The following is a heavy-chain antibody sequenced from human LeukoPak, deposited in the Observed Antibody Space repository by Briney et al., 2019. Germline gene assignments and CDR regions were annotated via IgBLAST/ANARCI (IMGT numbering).Heavy chain of an antibody. CDR2: IIPIFGTA. CDR3: ARRDDFYYYGMDV. Sequence: ASVKVSCKASGGTFSSYAISWVRQAPGQGLEWMGGIIPIFGTANYAQKFQGRVTITADESTSTAYMELSSLRSEDTAVYYCARRDDFYYYGMDVWGQGTTVTVSS. V-gene: IGHV1-69*13. D-gene: IGHD3-3*01. J-gene: IGHJ6*02. CDR1: GGTFSSYA.